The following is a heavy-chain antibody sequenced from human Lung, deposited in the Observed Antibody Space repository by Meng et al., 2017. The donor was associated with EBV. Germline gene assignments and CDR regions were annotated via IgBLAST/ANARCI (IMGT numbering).Heavy chain of an antibody. D-gene: IGHD4-17*01. Sequence: QGQLQESGPGLVQPSQTLSLPCTVSGGSISSGDYYWSWIRQPPGKGLEWIGYIYYSGSTYSNASLKSRVIISIDRSKNQFSLKLSSVTAADTAVYYCARDRKHYGERGWFDPWGQGTLVTVS. CDR1: GGSISSGDYY. CDR3: ARDRKHYGERGWFDP. V-gene: IGHV4-30-4*01. CDR2: IYYSGST. J-gene: IGHJ5*02.